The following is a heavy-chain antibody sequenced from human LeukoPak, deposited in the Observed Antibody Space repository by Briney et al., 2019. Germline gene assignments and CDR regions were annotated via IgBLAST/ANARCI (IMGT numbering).Heavy chain of an antibody. CDR1: GFTFNSYA. CDR2: INHSGST. CDR3: ARGKNDILTGYYPHWAFDI. Sequence: GSLRLSCAASGFTFNSYAMNWIRQPPGKGLEWIGEINHSGSTNYNPSLKSRVTISVDTSKNQFSLKLSSVTAADTAVYYCARGKNDILTGYYPHWAFDIWGQGTMVTVSS. V-gene: IGHV4-34*01. J-gene: IGHJ3*02. D-gene: IGHD3-9*01.